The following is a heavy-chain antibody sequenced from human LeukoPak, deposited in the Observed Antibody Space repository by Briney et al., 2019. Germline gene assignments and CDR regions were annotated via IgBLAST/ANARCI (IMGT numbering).Heavy chain of an antibody. CDR2: ISAYNGNT. J-gene: IGHJ3*02. CDR1: GYTFTSYG. Sequence: ASVKVSCKASGYTFTSYGISWERQAPGQGLEWMGWISAYNGNTNYAQKLQGRVTMTTDTSTSTAYMELRSLRSDDTAVYYCATVAAAGPDDAFDIWGQGTMVTVSS. V-gene: IGHV1-18*01. CDR3: ATVAAAGPDDAFDI. D-gene: IGHD6-13*01.